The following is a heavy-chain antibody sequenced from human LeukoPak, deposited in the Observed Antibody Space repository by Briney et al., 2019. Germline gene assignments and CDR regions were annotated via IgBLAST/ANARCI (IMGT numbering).Heavy chain of an antibody. V-gene: IGHV3-11*01. J-gene: IGHJ4*02. CDR3: ARVLGSGYYPYYFDY. CDR2: ISSSGSTT. Sequence: GGSLRLSCAASGITFGGYYMSWIRQALGKGLEWVSYISSSGSTTYYADSVKGRFTISRDNAKNSLYLQMNSLRAEDTAVYYCARVLGSGYYPYYFDYWGQGTLVTVSS. CDR1: GITFGGYY. D-gene: IGHD3-22*01.